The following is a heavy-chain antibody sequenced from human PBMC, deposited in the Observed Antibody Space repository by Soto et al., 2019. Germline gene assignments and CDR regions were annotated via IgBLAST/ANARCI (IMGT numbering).Heavy chain of an antibody. CDR3: ASKRGNYLDY. D-gene: IGHD3-16*01. Sequence: NLSLTCAVFFGAIYSGVYPWSWIRQPPGKGLEWIGYIYHSGSTYYNPSLKSRVTISVDTSKNQFSLKLSSVTAADTAVYYCASKRGNYLDYWGRGDLVTVSS. CDR1: FGAIYSGVYP. J-gene: IGHJ4*02. V-gene: IGHV4-30-2*01. CDR2: IYHSGST.